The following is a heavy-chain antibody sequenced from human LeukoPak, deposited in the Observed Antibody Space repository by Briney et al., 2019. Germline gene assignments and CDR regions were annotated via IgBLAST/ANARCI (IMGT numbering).Heavy chain of an antibody. Sequence: SETLSLTCIVSGGSISTSAYYWGWIRQPPGEGLQWIGSIYYSGNTYYNSSLKSRVTISVDTSTSQFSLRLSSVTAADTAVYYCASPYSGTYSYFDYWGQGTLVTVSS. CDR1: GGSISTSAYY. D-gene: IGHD1-26*01. V-gene: IGHV4-39*01. J-gene: IGHJ4*02. CDR3: ASPYSGTYSYFDY. CDR2: IYYSGNT.